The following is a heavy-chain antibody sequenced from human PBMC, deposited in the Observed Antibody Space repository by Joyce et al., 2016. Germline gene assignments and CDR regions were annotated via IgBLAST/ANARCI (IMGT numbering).Heavy chain of an antibody. Sequence: QVHLVESGGGVVQPGRSLRLSCAASGFTFRTFGMHWGRQAPGKGLEWVAVISYNVDTKYYADSVKGRFTISRDNSKNTLDLQMNSLSAEDTALYYCVRGSSGSGTYAYFDYWGQGTLVAVSS. V-gene: IGHV3-30*03. CDR3: VRGSSGSGTYAYFDY. CDR2: ISYNVDTK. D-gene: IGHD3-10*01. J-gene: IGHJ4*02. CDR1: GFTFRTFG.